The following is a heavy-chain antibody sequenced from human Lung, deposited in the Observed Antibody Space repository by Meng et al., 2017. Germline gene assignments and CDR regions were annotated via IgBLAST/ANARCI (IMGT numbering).Heavy chain of an antibody. CDR2: IGHSGFT. Sequence: QSRLQESGPGLLKPSAPLSLTCSVSGGSISTSGYYWGWIRQPPGKGLEWIGSIGHSGFTYYTPSLKSRVAVSLDTSKSQFSLMLTSVTAADTAVYYCVRSSAWVRTGFDPWGQGTLVTVSS. CDR1: GGSISTSGYY. D-gene: IGHD6-19*01. J-gene: IGHJ5*02. CDR3: VRSSAWVRTGFDP. V-gene: IGHV4-39*01.